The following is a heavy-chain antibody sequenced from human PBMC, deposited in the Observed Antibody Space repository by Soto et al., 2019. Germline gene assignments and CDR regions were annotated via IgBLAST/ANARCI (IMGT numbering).Heavy chain of an antibody. V-gene: IGHV3-30*18. J-gene: IGHJ6*02. CDR2: ISYDGSNK. CDR1: RFTFSSYG. D-gene: IGHD3-10*01. CDR3: AKDHSSGSNPADV. Sequence: QVQLVESGGGVVQPGRSLRLYCAASRFTFSSYGMHWVRQAPGKGLEWVAVISYDGSNKYYADSVKGRFTISRDNSKNTLYLQMNSLRAEDTAVYYCAKDHSSGSNPADVWGQGTTVTVSS.